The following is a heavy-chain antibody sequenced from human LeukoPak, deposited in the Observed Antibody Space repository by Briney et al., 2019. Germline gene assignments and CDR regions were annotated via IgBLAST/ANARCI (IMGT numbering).Heavy chain of an antibody. Sequence: SQTLSLTCTVSGGSISSGGYYWSWIRQHPGKGLEWIGNMHHSGSTYYNPSLKSRVTISVDTSKNQFSLKLSSVTAADTAVYYCARRGYYYDSSGSYNNWFDPWGQGTLVTVSS. CDR3: ARRGYYYDSSGSYNNWFDP. D-gene: IGHD3-22*01. CDR1: GGSISSGGYY. J-gene: IGHJ5*02. V-gene: IGHV4-31*03. CDR2: MHHSGST.